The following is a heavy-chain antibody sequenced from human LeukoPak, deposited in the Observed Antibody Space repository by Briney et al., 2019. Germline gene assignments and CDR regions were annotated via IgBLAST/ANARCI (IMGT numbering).Heavy chain of an antibody. J-gene: IGHJ4*02. CDR2: INPSAGST. V-gene: IGHV1-46*01. CDR1: GYAFTMYY. CDR3: ARDPERSNWFDY. D-gene: IGHD1-20*01. Sequence: GASVKVSCKASGYAFTMYYLHWVRQAPGQGFEWMGVINPSAGSTNYAEKFQDRVTMTRDTSTSTVYMELRSLRSEDTAIYFCARDPERSNWFDYWGQGTPVTVSS.